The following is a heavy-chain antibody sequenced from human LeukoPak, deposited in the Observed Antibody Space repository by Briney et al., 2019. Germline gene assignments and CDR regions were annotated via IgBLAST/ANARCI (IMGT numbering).Heavy chain of an antibody. CDR2: IYPGDSDT. CDR1: GYSFTSYW. Sequence: GKALKISCKGSGYSFTSYWMGWAGQMPGKGLEWMGIIYPGDSDTRYSPSFQGQVTISADKSISTAYLQWSSLKASDTAMYYCARQTGTLPSELWGQGTLVTVSS. D-gene: IGHD1-1*01. CDR3: ARQTGTLPSEL. J-gene: IGHJ4*02. V-gene: IGHV5-51*01.